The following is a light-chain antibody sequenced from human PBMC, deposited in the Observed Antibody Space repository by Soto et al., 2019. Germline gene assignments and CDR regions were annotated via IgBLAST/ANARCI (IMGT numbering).Light chain of an antibody. V-gene: IGLV2-14*01. CDR2: EVS. CDR1: SSDVGGYNY. J-gene: IGLJ2*01. CDR3: QSYDTFLSAVV. Sequence: QSALTQPASVSGSPGQSITISCTGTSSDVGGYNYVSWYQQHPGKVPKLVIYEVSNRPLGVSTRFSGSKSGNTASLTISGLQAEDEADYYCQSYDTFLSAVVFGGGTKVTVL.